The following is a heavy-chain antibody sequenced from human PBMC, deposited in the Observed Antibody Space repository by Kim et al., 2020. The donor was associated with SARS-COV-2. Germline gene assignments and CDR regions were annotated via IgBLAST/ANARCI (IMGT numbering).Heavy chain of an antibody. Sequence: SETLSLTCSVSGVSVTNGSFYWGWIRQSPGKGLEWIGSVYFSGIPYYNPSLKSRVIVSVDTSKNEFSLKLKSVTAADTALYYCAREGGDDRGFYPHDGFDVWGRGTLVTVSS. J-gene: IGHJ3*01. CDR3: AREGGDDRGFYPHDGFDV. CDR1: GVSVTNGSFY. CDR2: VYFSGIP. V-gene: IGHV4-39*02. D-gene: IGHD2-21*01.